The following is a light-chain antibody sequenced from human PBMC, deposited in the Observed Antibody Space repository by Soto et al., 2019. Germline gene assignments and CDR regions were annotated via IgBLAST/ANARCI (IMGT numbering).Light chain of an antibody. CDR1: QSVAYN. V-gene: IGKV3D-15*01. CDR2: DAS. CDR3: QQYNYWPRT. Sequence: EILMTQSPVTLSVSPGESATLSCRASQSVAYNLAWYQQKPGQAPRLLIYDASTRATGIPARFSGSGSGTDFTLTISSLQSEDFALYYCQQYNYWPRTFGQGSKLEIK. J-gene: IGKJ2*01.